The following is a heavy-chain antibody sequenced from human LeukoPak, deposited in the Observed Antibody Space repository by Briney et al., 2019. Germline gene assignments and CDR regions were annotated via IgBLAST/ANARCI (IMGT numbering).Heavy chain of an antibody. Sequence: SETLSLTCTVSGGSLSSYYWSWIRQPPGKGLEWIGYIYYSGSTKYNPSLKSRVSTSVDTSKNQLSLKLSSVTAADTAVYYCARGDLTPEAFDIWGQGTMVIVSS. D-gene: IGHD3/OR15-3a*01. J-gene: IGHJ3*02. V-gene: IGHV4-59*12. CDR2: IYYSGST. CDR3: ARGDLTPEAFDI. CDR1: GGSLSSYY.